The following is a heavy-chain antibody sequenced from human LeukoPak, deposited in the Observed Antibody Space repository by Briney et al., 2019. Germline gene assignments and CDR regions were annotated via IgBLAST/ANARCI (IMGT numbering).Heavy chain of an antibody. J-gene: IGHJ3*01. CDR1: GFTFNTYS. D-gene: IGHD3-16*01. Sequence: GGSLRLSCAPSGFTFNTYSMNWVRQAPGKGLEWVSYISGGIVTIYYADSVKGRFTITRDNAENSLFLQMNSLRDEDTAVYYCARGLAFDLWGQGTVVSVSS. CDR3: ARGLAFDL. CDR2: ISGGIVTI. V-gene: IGHV3-48*02.